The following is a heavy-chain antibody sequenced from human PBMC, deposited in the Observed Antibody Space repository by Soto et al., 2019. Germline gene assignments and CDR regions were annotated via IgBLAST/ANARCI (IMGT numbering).Heavy chain of an antibody. J-gene: IGHJ3*02. CDR3: ASDGGGIQGTMVRGLRHPLDI. V-gene: IGHV1-69*01. D-gene: IGHD3-10*01. CDR1: GGTFSTYS. CDR2: IIPPFDAA. Sequence: QVQLVQSGAEVKKPGSSVTVSCKASGGTFSTYSISWVRQDPGQGLEWRGGIIPPFDAAIYAQKSQGRVTISADGAKSTPYMELRRLRSDHTAASYCASDGGGIQGTMVRGLRHPLDIWGQGTRVTVSS.